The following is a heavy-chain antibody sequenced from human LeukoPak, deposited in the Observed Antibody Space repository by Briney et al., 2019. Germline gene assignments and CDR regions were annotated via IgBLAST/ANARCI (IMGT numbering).Heavy chain of an antibody. J-gene: IGHJ4*02. CDR1: GFTFSSYG. Sequence: AGGSLRLSCAASGFTFSSYGMHWVRQAPGKGLEWVAVILYDGSNKYYADSVKGRFTISRDSSKNTVYLQMNSLRAEDTAVYYCAKDYYDSSGYYYFDDWGQGTLVAVSS. CDR2: ILYDGSNK. V-gene: IGHV3-30*18. CDR3: AKDYYDSSGYYYFDD. D-gene: IGHD3-22*01.